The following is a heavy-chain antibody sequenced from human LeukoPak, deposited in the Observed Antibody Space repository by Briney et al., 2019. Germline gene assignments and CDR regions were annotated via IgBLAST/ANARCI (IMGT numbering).Heavy chain of an antibody. V-gene: IGHV3-43*01. J-gene: IGHJ4*02. D-gene: IGHD3-10*01. Sequence: GGSLRLSCAASGLTFADYTMHWVRQAPGKGLEWVSLISRNGVATKYADSVRGRFTISRDNSKNTLYLQMNSLRAEDTAVYYCAKDHRYYGSNHAHDYWGQGTLVTVSS. CDR2: ISRNGVAT. CDR3: AKDHRYYGSNHAHDY. CDR1: GLTFADYT.